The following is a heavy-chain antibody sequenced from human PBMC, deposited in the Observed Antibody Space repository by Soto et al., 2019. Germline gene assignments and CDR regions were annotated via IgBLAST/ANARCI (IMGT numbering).Heavy chain of an antibody. CDR1: GFTFSSYA. CDR3: ARGGRGYEFDY. CDR2: ISSKGGST. Sequence: EVQLVESGGGLVQPGGSLRLSCAASGFTFSSYAMHWVRQALGKGLSYVSGISSKGGSTDYANSVKGSYTISRDKSKNSVYLQWDSLSAEDMAVYYCARGGRGYEFDYWAQGTLVTGSS. J-gene: IGHJ4*02. V-gene: IGHV3-64*01. D-gene: IGHD5-12*01.